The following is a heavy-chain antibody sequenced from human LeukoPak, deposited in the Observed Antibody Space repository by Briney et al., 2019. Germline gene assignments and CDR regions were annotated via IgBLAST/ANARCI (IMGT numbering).Heavy chain of an antibody. CDR1: DGSISSSSYY. D-gene: IGHD6-13*01. CDR2: IYYSGST. V-gene: IGHV4-39*01. CDR3: ARARYSSSWQYFDY. Sequence: SETLSLTCTVSDGSISSSSYYWGWIRQPPGKGLEWIGSIYYSGSTYYNPSLKSRVTISVDTSKNQFSLKLSSVTAADTAVYYCARARYSSSWQYFDYWGQGTLVTVSS. J-gene: IGHJ4*02.